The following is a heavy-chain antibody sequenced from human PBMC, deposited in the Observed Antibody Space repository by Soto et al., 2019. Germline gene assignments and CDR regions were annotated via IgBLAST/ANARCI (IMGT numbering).Heavy chain of an antibody. D-gene: IGHD3-10*01. CDR2: IIPILGIA. J-gene: IGHJ6*02. Sequence: QVQLVQSGAEVKKPGSSVKVSCKASGGTFSSSTISWVRQAPGQGLEWMGRIIPILGIANYAQKFQGRVTITADTSTSTAYMELSSLRSEDTAVYYCASLMSSGYYYGMDVWGQGTTVTVSS. V-gene: IGHV1-69*02. CDR3: ASLMSSGYYYGMDV. CDR1: GGTFSSST.